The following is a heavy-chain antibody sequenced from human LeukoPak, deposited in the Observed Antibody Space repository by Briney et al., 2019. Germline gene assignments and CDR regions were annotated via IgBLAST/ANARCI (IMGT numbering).Heavy chain of an antibody. CDR1: GGSISSGGYY. J-gene: IGHJ5*02. D-gene: IGHD1-20*01. CDR3: ARHSNWSGGVDWFDP. Sequence: PSETLSLTCTVSGGSISSGGYYWSWIRQHLGKGLEWIGYIYYSGSTYYNPSPKSRVTISVDTSRNQFSLKLRSVTAADAAVYYCARHSNWSGGVDWFDPWGQGTQVTVSS. CDR2: IYYSGST. V-gene: IGHV4-31*03.